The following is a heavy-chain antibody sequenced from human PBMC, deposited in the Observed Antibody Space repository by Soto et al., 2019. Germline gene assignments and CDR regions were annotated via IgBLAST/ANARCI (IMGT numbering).Heavy chain of an antibody. D-gene: IGHD6-6*01. CDR3: ARDPSIAARSYYYYGMDV. J-gene: IGHJ6*02. V-gene: IGHV4-30-4*01. Sequence: SSETLSLTCTVSGDSISSGDYYWSWIRQPPGKGLEWIGYIYYSGSTYYNPSLKSRVTISVDTSKNQFSLKLSSVTAADTAVYYCARDPSIAARSYYYYGMDVWGQGTTVTVSS. CDR2: IYYSGST. CDR1: GDSISSGDYY.